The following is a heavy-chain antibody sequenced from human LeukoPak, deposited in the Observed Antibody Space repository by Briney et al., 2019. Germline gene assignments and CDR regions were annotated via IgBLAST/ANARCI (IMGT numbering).Heavy chain of an antibody. V-gene: IGHV1-24*01. D-gene: IGHD4-17*01. J-gene: IGHJ3*02. Sequence: ASVKVSCKVSGYTLTELFIHWVRQAPGKGLEGMGGFDPEDGETIYAQKFQGRVTMTEDTSTDTDYMELSSLGSEYTAVYYCATASYGDYAFDIWGQGTMVTVSS. CDR2: FDPEDGET. CDR1: GYTLTELF. CDR3: ATASYGDYAFDI.